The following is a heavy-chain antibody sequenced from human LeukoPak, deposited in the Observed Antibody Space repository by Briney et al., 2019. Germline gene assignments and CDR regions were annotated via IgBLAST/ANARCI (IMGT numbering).Heavy chain of an antibody. Sequence: PGTSLRLSCAASGFTFISYAIHWVRQAPGKGLEWVAVISFHGTDSFYADSVKGRFTISRDNSKNTLYLQMNSLRAEDTAVYYCARRAGAYSHPYDYWGRGTLVTVSS. CDR1: GFTFISYA. J-gene: IGHJ4*02. CDR2: ISFHGTDS. V-gene: IGHV3-30*14. CDR3: ARRAGAYSHPYDY. D-gene: IGHD4/OR15-4a*01.